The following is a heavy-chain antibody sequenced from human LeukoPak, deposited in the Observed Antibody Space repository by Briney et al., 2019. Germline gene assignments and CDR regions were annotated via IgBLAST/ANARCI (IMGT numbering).Heavy chain of an antibody. Sequence: PGGSLRLSCAASGFNFSAYAMSWVRQAPGMGLEWVSTLSASGGNTYYADSMKGRFTISRDNSKNTLYLQMNSLRAEDTAVYYCARDWDYGGNPVGYWGQGTLVTVSS. J-gene: IGHJ4*02. CDR3: ARDWDYGGNPVGY. V-gene: IGHV3-23*01. D-gene: IGHD4-23*01. CDR1: GFNFSAYA. CDR2: LSASGGNT.